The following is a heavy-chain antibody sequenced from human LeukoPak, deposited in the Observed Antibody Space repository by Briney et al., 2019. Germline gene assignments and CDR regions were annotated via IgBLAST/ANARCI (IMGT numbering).Heavy chain of an antibody. CDR3: ARAAEWELLLHYYGMDV. CDR1: GFAFSSYS. CDR2: ISSSSSTI. D-gene: IGHD1-26*01. V-gene: IGHV3-48*04. J-gene: IGHJ6*02. Sequence: GGSLRLSCAASGFAFSSYSMNWVRQAPGKGLEWVSYISSSSSTIYYADSVKGRFTISRDNAKNSLYLQMNSLRAEDTAVYYCARAAEWELLLHYYGMDVWGQGTTVTVSS.